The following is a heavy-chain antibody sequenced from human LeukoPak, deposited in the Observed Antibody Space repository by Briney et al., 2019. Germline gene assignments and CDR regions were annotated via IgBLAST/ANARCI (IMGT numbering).Heavy chain of an antibody. CDR1: GGTFSSYA. CDR3: ARMGESIQLWFQSDY. Sequence: ASVKVSCKASGGTFSSYAISWVRQAPGQGLEWMGWISAYNGNTNYAQKLQGRVTMITDTSTSTAYMGLRSLRSDDTAVYYCARMGESIQLWFQSDYWGQGTLVTVSS. V-gene: IGHV1-18*01. D-gene: IGHD5-18*01. CDR2: ISAYNGNT. J-gene: IGHJ4*02.